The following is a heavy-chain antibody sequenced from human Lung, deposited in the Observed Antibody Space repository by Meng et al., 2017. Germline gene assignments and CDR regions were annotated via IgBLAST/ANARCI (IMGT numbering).Heavy chain of an antibody. CDR2: IDPKSGDT. CDR1: GYNFPDYW. J-gene: IGHJ4*02. D-gene: IGHD6-13*01. V-gene: IGHV1-2*06. Sequence: QGQRVHVGAGVKKPGASVKVSCKPSGYNFPDYWLHWVRRAPGQGLEWMGRIDPKSGDTHYAQRFQGRVTMTGDTSISTAYMELSGLRSDDTAMYYCARDEDISAAGKLFGDYWGQGTLVTVSS. CDR3: ARDEDISAAGKLFGDY.